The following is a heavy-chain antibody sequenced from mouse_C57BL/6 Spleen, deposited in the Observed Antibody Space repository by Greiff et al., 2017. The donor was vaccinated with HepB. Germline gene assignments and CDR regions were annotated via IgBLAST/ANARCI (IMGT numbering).Heavy chain of an antibody. V-gene: IGHV10-1*01. J-gene: IGHJ4*01. CDR1: GFSFNTYA. CDR2: IRSKSNNYAT. Sequence: EVQGVESGGGLVQPKGSLKLSCAASGFSFNTYAMNWVRQAPGKGLEWVARIRSKSNNYATYYADSVKDRFTISRDDSESMLYLQMNNLKTEDTAMYYCVRQAGAMDYWGQGTSVTVSS. CDR3: VRQAGAMDY.